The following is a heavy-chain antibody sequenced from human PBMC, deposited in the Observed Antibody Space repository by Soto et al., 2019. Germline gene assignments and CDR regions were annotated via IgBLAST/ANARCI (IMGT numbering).Heavy chain of an antibody. CDR1: GYIFSTYG. Sequence: ASVKVSCKASGYIFSTYGISWLLQAPGQGLEWMGWISGYNGDTNYAQKFQGRVTMTIDTSTTTAYLELRRLTYDDTAVYFCAKNGHPPYYYYGMDVWGQGTTVTVSS. CDR2: ISGYNGDT. CDR3: AKNGHPPYYYYGMDV. V-gene: IGHV1-18*01. D-gene: IGHD2-8*01. J-gene: IGHJ6*02.